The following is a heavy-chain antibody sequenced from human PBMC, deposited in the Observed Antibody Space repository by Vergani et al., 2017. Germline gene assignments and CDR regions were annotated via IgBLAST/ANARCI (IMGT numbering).Heavy chain of an antibody. CDR3: AKDRWRPMVRGPPDDY. CDR1: GGTFSSYA. V-gene: IGHV1-69*01. CDR2: IIPIFGTA. Sequence: QVQLVQSGAEVKKPGSSVKVSCKASGGTFSSYAISWVRQAPGQGLEWMGGIIPIFGTANYAQKFQGRVTITADESTSTAYMELSSLRSEDTAVYYCAKDRWRPMVRGPPDDYWGQGTLVTVSS. D-gene: IGHD3-10*01. J-gene: IGHJ4*02.